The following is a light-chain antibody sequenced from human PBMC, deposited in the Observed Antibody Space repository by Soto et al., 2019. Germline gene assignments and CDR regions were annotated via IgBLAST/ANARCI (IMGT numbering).Light chain of an antibody. CDR2: GAS. J-gene: IGKJ1*01. Sequence: EIVLTQSPGTLSLSPGERATLSCRASQSVSSSYLAWYQQKPGQAPRLLIYGASSRATGIPDRFSGSGSGTDFTLPISSLEPEDFAVYYCQQYGSSHTFGQGTKVEIK. CDR3: QQYGSSHT. CDR1: QSVSSSY. V-gene: IGKV3-20*01.